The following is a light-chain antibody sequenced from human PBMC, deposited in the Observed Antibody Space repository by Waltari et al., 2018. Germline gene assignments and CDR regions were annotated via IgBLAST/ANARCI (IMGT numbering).Light chain of an antibody. V-gene: IGKV3-20*01. CDR1: QSVSSSY. CDR2: GAS. Sequence: EIVLTQSPGTLSLSPGERATLSCRASQSVSSSYLAWYQQKPGQAPRLLIYGASSRAPGTPARFSGGGSGTDFTLTISRLEPEDFAVYYCQQYGSSLWTFGQGTKVEIK. J-gene: IGKJ1*01. CDR3: QQYGSSLWT.